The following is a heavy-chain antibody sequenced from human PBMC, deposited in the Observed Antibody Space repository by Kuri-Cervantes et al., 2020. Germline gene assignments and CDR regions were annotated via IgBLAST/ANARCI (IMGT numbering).Heavy chain of an antibody. J-gene: IGHJ4*02. CDR2: INYRGTT. CDR1: GGSISSGNYY. D-gene: IGHD2-2*01. V-gene: IGHV4-39*02. Sequence: SETLSLSCTVSGGSISSGNYYWAWICQPPGKGLEWIGSINYRGTTYYSPSLKSRATIFIDMSKNQFSLEVNSVTAADMAMFYCAREAPVVPAAHFDYWGQGTLVTVSS. CDR3: AREAPVVPAAHFDY.